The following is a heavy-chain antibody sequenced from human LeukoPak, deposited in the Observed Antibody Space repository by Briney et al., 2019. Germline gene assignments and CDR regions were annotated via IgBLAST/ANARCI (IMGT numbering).Heavy chain of an antibody. CDR3: ARGLVGATYWFDP. D-gene: IGHD1-26*01. J-gene: IGHJ5*02. CDR2: IIPILGIA. CDR1: GGTFGSYA. V-gene: IGHV1-69*04. Sequence: SVKVSCKASGGTFGSYAISWVRQAPGQGLEWMGRIIPILGIANYAQKFQGRVAITADKSTSTAYMELSSLRSEDTAVYYCARGLVGATYWFDPWGQGTLVTVSS.